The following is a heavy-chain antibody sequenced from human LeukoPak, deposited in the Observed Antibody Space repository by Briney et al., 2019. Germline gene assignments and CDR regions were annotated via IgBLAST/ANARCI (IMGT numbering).Heavy chain of an antibody. D-gene: IGHD3-22*01. CDR3: AKPQAGYDSSGYYPYYFDY. Sequence: PGGSLRLSCAAYGFTFSSYAMSWVRQAPGKGLEWVSAISGSGGSTYYADSVKGRFTISRDNSKNTLYLQMNSLRAEDTAVYYCAKPQAGYDSSGYYPYYFDYWGQGTLVTVSS. CDR2: ISGSGGST. V-gene: IGHV3-23*01. J-gene: IGHJ4*02. CDR1: GFTFSSYA.